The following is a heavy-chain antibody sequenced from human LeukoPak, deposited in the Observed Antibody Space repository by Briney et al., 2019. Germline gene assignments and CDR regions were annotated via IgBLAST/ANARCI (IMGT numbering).Heavy chain of an antibody. J-gene: IGHJ4*02. D-gene: IGHD3-9*01. CDR1: GFTFSSYG. CDR3: ARGGSYDILTGYSATLDY. Sequence: GGSLRLSCAASGFTFSSYGMHWVRQAPGKGLEWVAVIWYGGSNKYYADSVKGRFTISRDNSKNALYLQMNSLRAEATAVYYCARGGSYDILTGYSATLDYWGQGTLVTVSS. CDR2: IWYGGSNK. V-gene: IGHV3-33*01.